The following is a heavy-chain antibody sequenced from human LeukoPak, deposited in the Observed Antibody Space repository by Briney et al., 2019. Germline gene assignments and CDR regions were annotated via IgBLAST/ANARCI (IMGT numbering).Heavy chain of an antibody. D-gene: IGHD3-3*01. CDR2: ISYDGSNK. V-gene: IGHV3-30*18. CDR1: GFTFSSYG. Sequence: PGRSLRLSCAASGFTFSSYGMHWVRQAPGKGLEWVAVISYDGSNKYYADSVKGRFTISRDNSKNTLYLQMNSLRAEDTAVYYCAKDYASYYDFWSGYFDYWGQGTLVTVSS. J-gene: IGHJ4*02. CDR3: AKDYASYYDFWSGYFDY.